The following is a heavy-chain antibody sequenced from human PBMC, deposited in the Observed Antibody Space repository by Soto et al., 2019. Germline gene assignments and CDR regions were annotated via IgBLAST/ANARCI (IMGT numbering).Heavy chain of an antibody. J-gene: IGHJ3*02. V-gene: IGHV3-64*01. CDR3: ARGDPYSDTIRNDAFDI. Sequence: EVQLVESGGGLVQPGGSLRLSCAASGFTFSSYAMHWVRQAPGKGLEYVSAIGSDGGNTYYANSVKDRFTISRDNSKNTLYLQMGSLITEDMAVYYCARGDPYSDTIRNDAFDIWGQGTMVTVSS. CDR1: GFTFSSYA. D-gene: IGHD5-18*01. CDR2: IGSDGGNT.